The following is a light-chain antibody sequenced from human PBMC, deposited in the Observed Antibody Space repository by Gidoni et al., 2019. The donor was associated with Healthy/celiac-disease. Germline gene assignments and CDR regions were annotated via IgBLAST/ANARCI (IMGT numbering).Light chain of an antibody. CDR2: SNN. CDR3: AAWDDSLSGLV. CDR1: SSNIGSNY. Sequence: QSVLTQPPSASGTPGQRFTISCSGSSSNIGSNYVYWYQQLPGTAPKVLIYSNNQRPSGVPDRFSGSKSGTSASLAISGLRSEDEADFYCAAWDDSLSGLVFGGGTKLTVL. V-gene: IGLV1-47*02. J-gene: IGLJ2*01.